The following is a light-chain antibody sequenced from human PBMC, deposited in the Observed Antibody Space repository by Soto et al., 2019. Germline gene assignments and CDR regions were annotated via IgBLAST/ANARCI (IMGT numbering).Light chain of an antibody. CDR1: QGISVW. CDR2: ATS. V-gene: IGKV1D-16*01. CDR3: QQYTNYPWT. Sequence: DTQMTQSPSSVSAAVGDTVTITCRPSQGISVWLAWYQLRPGQAPKLLIYATSRVHGVPSRFAGRGSETDFTLTISSLQPDDFATYYCQQYTNYPWTFGQGTKVDIK. J-gene: IGKJ1*01.